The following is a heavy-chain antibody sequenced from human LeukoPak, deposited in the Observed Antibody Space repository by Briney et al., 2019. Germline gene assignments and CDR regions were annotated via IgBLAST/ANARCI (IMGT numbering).Heavy chain of an antibody. CDR1: GGSISSSSYY. CDR2: IYYSGST. D-gene: IGHD3-10*01. CDR3: ARDLTMVRGVIIPHIWFDP. J-gene: IGHJ5*02. Sequence: NPSETLSLTCTVSGGSISSSSYYWGWIRQPPGKGLEWIGSIYYSGSTYYNPSLKSRVTISVDTSKNQFSLKLSSVTAADTAVYYCARDLTMVRGVIIPHIWFDPWGQGTLVTVSS. V-gene: IGHV4-39*07.